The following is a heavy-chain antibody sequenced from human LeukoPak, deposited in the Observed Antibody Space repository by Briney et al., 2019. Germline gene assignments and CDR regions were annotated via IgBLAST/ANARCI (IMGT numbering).Heavy chain of an antibody. J-gene: IGHJ4*02. CDR3: AITMIVVVSLDSDY. D-gene: IGHD3-22*01. CDR2: ISGSGGST. V-gene: IGHV3-23*01. Sequence: GGSLRLSCAASGFTFSSYAMSWVRQAPGKGLEWVSAISGSGGSTYYADSVKGRFTISRDNTKKTLYLQMNSLRAEDTAVYYCAITMIVVVSLDSDYWGQGTLVTVSS. CDR1: GFTFSSYA.